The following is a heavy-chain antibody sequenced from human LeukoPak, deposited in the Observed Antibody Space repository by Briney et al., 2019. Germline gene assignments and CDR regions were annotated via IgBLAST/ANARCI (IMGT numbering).Heavy chain of an antibody. CDR1: GGSISSGSYY. J-gene: IGHJ6*03. Sequence: SQTLSLTCTVSGGSISSGSYYWSWIRQPPGKGLEWIGYIYYSGSTNYNPSLKSRVTISVDTSKNQFSLKLSSVTAADTAVYYCARVGSVYYYYMDVWGKGTTVTVSS. CDR3: ARVGSVYYYYMDV. D-gene: IGHD3-10*01. CDR2: IYYSGST. V-gene: IGHV4-61*01.